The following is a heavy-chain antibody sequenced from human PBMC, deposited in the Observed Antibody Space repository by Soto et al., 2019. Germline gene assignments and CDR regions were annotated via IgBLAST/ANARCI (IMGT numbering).Heavy chain of an antibody. Sequence: GGSLRLSCAASGFTFSDYYMSWIRQAPGKGLEWISYISSSSDYTNYADSVKGRFTISRDNAKNSLYLQMNSLRAEDTAVYYCARYATPIDYWGQGTLVTVSS. CDR1: GFTFSDYY. CDR3: ARYATPIDY. D-gene: IGHD2-8*01. J-gene: IGHJ4*02. CDR2: ISSSSDYT. V-gene: IGHV3-11*06.